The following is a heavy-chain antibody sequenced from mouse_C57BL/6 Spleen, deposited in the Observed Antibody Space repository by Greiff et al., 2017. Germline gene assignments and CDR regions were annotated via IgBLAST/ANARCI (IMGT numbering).Heavy chain of an antibody. J-gene: IGHJ4*01. V-gene: IGHV1-69*01. CDR1: GYTFTSYW. CDR2: IDPSDSYT. CDR3: ATSPPITTNSAMDY. D-gene: IGHD1-2*01. Sequence: QVQLQQSGAELVMPGASVKLSCKASGYTFTSYWMHWVKQSPGQGLEWIGEIDPSDSYTNYNQKFKGKSTLTVDKSSSTAYMQLSSLTSEDTAVYYCATSPPITTNSAMDYWGQGTSVTVSS.